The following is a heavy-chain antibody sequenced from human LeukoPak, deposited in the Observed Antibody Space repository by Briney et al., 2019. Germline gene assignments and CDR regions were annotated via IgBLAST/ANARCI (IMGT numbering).Heavy chain of an antibody. V-gene: IGHV3-30-3*01. CDR1: GFTFSSYA. Sequence: GGSLRLSCAASGFTFSSYAMHWVRQAPGKGLEWVAVISYDGSNKYYADSVKGRFTISRDNSKNTLYLQMNSLRAEDTAVYYCARDWGESGTMIVVVITPIVWGQGTMVTVSS. CDR2: ISYDGSNK. D-gene: IGHD3-22*01. J-gene: IGHJ3*01. CDR3: ARDWGESGTMIVVVITPIV.